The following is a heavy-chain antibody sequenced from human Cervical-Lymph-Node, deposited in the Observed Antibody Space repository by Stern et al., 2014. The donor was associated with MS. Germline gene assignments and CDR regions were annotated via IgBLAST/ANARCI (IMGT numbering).Heavy chain of an antibody. J-gene: IGHJ6*02. CDR3: ARTGHHHGDYDDNYYYYGLDV. V-gene: IGHV3-21*06. Sequence: EVQLVQSGGGLVKPGGSLRLSCGASGFTFFNYRMNWVRQAPGKGLEWVSSISGSRGYIYYADSVKGRFTIFRDNANNSLYLQMNSLRVEDTAVYYCARTGHHHGDYDDNYYYYGLDVWGQGTTVTVSS. CDR1: GFTFFNYR. D-gene: IGHD4-17*01. CDR2: ISGSRGYI.